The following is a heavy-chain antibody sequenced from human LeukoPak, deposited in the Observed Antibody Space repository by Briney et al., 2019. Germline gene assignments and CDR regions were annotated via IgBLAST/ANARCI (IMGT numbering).Heavy chain of an antibody. CDR1: GGSISSYY. CDR2: IYTSGST. CDR3: ARDGDEWNKNWFDP. D-gene: IGHD1/OR15-1a*01. J-gene: IGHJ5*02. V-gene: IGHV4-4*07. Sequence: SETLSLTCTVSGGSISSYYWSWIRQPAGKGLEWIGRIYTSGSTNYNPSLKSRVTMSVDTSKNQFSLKLSSVTAADTAAYYCARDGDEWNKNWFDPWGQGTLVTVSS.